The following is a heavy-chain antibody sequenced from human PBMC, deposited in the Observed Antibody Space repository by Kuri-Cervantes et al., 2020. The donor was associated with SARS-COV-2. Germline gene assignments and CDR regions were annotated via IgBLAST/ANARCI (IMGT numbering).Heavy chain of an antibody. J-gene: IGHJ4*02. CDR1: GYTFTGYY. D-gene: IGHD3-22*01. CDR3: ARVFGYYDSSGYYDFVY. CDR2: INPNSGGT. V-gene: IGHV1-2*02. Sequence: ASVKVSCKASGYTFTGYYMHWVRQAPGQGLEWMGWINPNSGGTNYAQKFQGRVTMTRDTSISTAYMELSRLRSDDTAVYYCARVFGYYDSSGYYDFVYWGQGTLVTVSS.